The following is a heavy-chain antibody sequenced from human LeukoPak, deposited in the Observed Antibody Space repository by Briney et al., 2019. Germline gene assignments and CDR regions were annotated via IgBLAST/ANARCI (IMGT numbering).Heavy chain of an antibody. Sequence: LRLSCAASGFTFRSYEMNWVRQPPGKGLEWIGYIYNSGSPYLNPSLKSRVTISIDRSKNQFSLKLSSVTAADTAVYYCARGVGFDAFDIWGQGTMVTVSS. D-gene: IGHD1-26*01. V-gene: IGHV4-30-2*01. CDR3: ARGVGFDAFDI. CDR2: IYNSGSP. J-gene: IGHJ3*02. CDR1: GFTFRSYE.